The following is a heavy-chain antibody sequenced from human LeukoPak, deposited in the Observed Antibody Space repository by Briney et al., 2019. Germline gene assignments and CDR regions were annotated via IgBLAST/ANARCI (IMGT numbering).Heavy chain of an antibody. CDR1: GITLSNYG. J-gene: IGHJ6*02. CDR2: ISGSGGST. CDR3: ANSISLNYYYYYGMDV. D-gene: IGHD3-3*02. V-gene: IGHV3-23*01. Sequence: PGGSLRLSCAVSGITLSNYGMSWVRQAPGKGLEWVSAISGSGGSTYYADSVKGRFTISRDNSKNTLYLQMNSLRAEDTAVYYCANSISLNYYYYYGMDVWGQGTTVTVSS.